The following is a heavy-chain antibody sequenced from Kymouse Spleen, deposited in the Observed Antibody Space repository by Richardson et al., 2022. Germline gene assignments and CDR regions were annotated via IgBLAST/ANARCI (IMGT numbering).Heavy chain of an antibody. CDR1: GFTFSSYG. Sequence: QVQLVESGGGVVQPGRSLRLSCAASGFTFSSYGMHWVRQAPGKGLEWVAVIWYDGSNKYYADSVKGRFTISRDNSKNTLYLQMNSLRAEDTAVYYCARDGGDYAFDIWGQGTMVTVSS. J-gene: IGHJ3*02. CDR3: ARDGGDYAFDI. CDR2: IWYDGSNK. V-gene: IGHV3-33*01. D-gene: IGHD4-17*01.